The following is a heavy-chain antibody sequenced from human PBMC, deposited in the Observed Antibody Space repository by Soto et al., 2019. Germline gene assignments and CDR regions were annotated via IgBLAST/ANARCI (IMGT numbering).Heavy chain of an antibody. J-gene: IGHJ6*02. CDR3: ARDRITLFDRDDIDV. CDR2: ISAYNGNT. D-gene: IGHD3-3*01. CDR1: GYTFTSYG. V-gene: IGHV1-18*04. Sequence: ASVKVSCKASGYTFTSYGISWVRQAPGQGLEWMGWISAYNGNTNYPQKVQGRVTMTTDTSTSTAYMELRSLTSDDTAVYYCARDRITLFDRDDIDVWGQGTTATVS.